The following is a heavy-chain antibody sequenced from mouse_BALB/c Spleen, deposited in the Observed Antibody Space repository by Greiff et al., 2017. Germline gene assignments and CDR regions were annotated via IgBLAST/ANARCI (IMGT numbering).Heavy chain of an antibody. J-gene: IGHJ3*01. CDR3: TRPYDYDWGY. V-gene: IGHV6-6*02. CDR2: IRLKSNNYAT. Sequence: EVMLVESGGGLVQPGGSMKLSCVASGFTFSNYWMNWVRQSPEQGLEWVAEIRLKSNNYATHYAESVKGRFTISRDDSKSSVYLQMNNLRAEDTGIYYCTRPYDYDWGYWGQGTLVTVSA. D-gene: IGHD2-4*01. CDR1: GFTFSNYW.